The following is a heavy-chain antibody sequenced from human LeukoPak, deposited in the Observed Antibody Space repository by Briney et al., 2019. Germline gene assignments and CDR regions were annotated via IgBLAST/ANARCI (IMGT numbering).Heavy chain of an antibody. D-gene: IGHD3-22*01. CDR2: ISSSSSYI. V-gene: IGHV3-21*01. Sequence: GGSLRLSCAASGFTFSSYSMNWVRQAPGKGLEWVSSISSSSSYIYYADSVKGRFTISRDNAKNLLYLQMNSLRAEDTAVYYCARGYYYDSSGYYYDYWGQGTLVTVSS. CDR3: ARGYYYDSSGYYYDY. CDR1: GFTFSSYS. J-gene: IGHJ4*02.